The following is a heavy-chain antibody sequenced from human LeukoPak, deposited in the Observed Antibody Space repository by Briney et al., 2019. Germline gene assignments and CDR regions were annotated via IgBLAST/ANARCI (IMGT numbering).Heavy chain of an antibody. J-gene: IGHJ4*02. CDR3: ERVSGSVYYPVDY. D-gene: IGHD3-22*01. CDR1: GFTFSSYW. CDR2: INSDGSST. Sequence: GGSLRLSCAASGFTFSSYWMHWVRQAPGKGLVWVSRINSDGSSTSYADSVKGRFTISRDNAKNTLYLQMNSLRAEDTAVYYCERVSGSVYYPVDYWGQGTLVTVS. V-gene: IGHV3-74*01.